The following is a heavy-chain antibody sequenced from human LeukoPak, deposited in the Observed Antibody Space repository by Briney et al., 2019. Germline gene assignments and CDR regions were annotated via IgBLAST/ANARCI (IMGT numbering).Heavy chain of an antibody. V-gene: IGHV4-31*11. CDR2: IYYSGST. J-gene: IGHJ6*02. CDR1: GGSFSGYY. Sequence: SETLSLTCAVYGGSFSGYYWSWIRQHPGKGLEWIGYIYYSGSTYYNLSPKSRVTISVDTSKNQFSLKLSSVTAADTAVYYCARFLDDYVWGSYLPRDYYGMDVWGQGTTVTVSS. CDR3: ARFLDDYVWGSYLPRDYYGMDV. D-gene: IGHD3-16*02.